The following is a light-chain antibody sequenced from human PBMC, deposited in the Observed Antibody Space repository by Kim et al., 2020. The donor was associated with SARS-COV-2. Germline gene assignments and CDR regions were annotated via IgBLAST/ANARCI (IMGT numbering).Light chain of an antibody. CDR3: QQANSFPLT. V-gene: IGKV1-12*01. CDR2: APF. J-gene: IGKJ4*01. CDR1: QNTDNW. Sequence: DIQMTQSPSSVSASVGDRVTITCRASQNTDNWFAWYQQKPGKAPKLLMYAPFTLQGGVPSRFSGSGSGTDFTLTISSLQPEDFATYFCQQANSFPLTFVGGTKVDIK.